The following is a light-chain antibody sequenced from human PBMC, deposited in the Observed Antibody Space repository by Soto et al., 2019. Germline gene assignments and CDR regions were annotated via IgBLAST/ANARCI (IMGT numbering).Light chain of an antibody. V-gene: IGLV1-44*01. CDR1: SSNIGSNH. CDR3: AAWDDSLNAHVV. J-gene: IGLJ2*01. CDR2: GNN. Sequence: QSVLRHPRSACWTPGQRVSISCSGSSSNIGSNHVNWHQQLPGTAPKLLIYGNNQRPSGVPDRFSGSKSGTSASLAISGLQSEDEADYYCAAWDDSLNAHVVFGGGTKVTVL.